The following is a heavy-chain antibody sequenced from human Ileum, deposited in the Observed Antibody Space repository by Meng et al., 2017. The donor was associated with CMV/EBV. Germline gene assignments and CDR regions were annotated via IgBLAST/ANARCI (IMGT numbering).Heavy chain of an antibody. J-gene: IGHJ6*02. CDR3: ARRLPYYGMDV. CDR1: GFSLSTYE. Sequence: GGSLRLSCAVSGFSLSTYEIIWVRQAPGKGLEWVSYMSTSGYAIHYADSVMGRFTISRDNAKSSMYLQMNSLRAEDTAIYYCARRLPYYGMDVWVQGTKVTVSS. CDR2: MSTSGYAI. V-gene: IGHV3-48*03.